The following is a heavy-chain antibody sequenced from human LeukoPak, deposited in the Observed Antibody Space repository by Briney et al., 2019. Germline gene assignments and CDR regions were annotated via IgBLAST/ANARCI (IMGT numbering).Heavy chain of an antibody. CDR2: MSSSSSTI. Sequence: PGGSLRLSCAASGFTFSSYSMNWVRQAPGKGLEWVSYMSSSSSTIYYADSVKGRFTISRDNAKNSLYLQMNSLRAEDTAVYYCARNFIAAAGTHDYWGQGTLVTVSS. V-gene: IGHV3-48*01. D-gene: IGHD6-13*01. J-gene: IGHJ4*02. CDR1: GFTFSSYS. CDR3: ARNFIAAAGTHDY.